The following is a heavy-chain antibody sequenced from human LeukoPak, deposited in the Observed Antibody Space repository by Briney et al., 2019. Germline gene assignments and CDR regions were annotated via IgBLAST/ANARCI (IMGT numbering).Heavy chain of an antibody. CDR3: ARAIAVAGTASGELDY. V-gene: IGHV3-21*01. CDR1: GCTFSSYS. D-gene: IGHD6-19*01. J-gene: IGHJ4*02. Sequence: GGSLRLSCAASGCTFSSYSMNWVRQAPGKGLEWVSSISSSSSYIYYADSVKGRFTISRDNAKNSLYLQMNSLRAEDTAVYYCARAIAVAGTASGELDYWGQGTLVTVSS. CDR2: ISSSSSYI.